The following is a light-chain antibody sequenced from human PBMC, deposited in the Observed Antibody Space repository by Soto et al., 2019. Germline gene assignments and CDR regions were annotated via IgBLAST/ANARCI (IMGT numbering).Light chain of an antibody. CDR2: AVT. CDR1: SSDVGGYNS. CDR3: SSFTSDITYV. J-gene: IGLJ1*01. Sequence: QSVLTQPASVAGSPGQSITISCTGTSSDVGGYNSVSWYRQDPGKAPKLMIYAVTNRPSGVSNRFSGSKSGNTASLTISGLQAEDEADYYCSSFTSDITYVFGTGTQLTVL. V-gene: IGLV2-14*01.